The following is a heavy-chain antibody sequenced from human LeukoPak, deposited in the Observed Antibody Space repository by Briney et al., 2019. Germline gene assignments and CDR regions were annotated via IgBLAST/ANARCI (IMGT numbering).Heavy chain of an antibody. CDR1: GFTFSSSG. V-gene: IGHV3-30*02. CDR2: IRFDGSTQ. J-gene: IGHJ4*02. Sequence: GGFLRLSCTASGFTFSSSGMNWVRQAPGKGLEWVAFIRFDGSTQYYADSVKGRFTVSRDNSKNTLYLQMNRLRDEDTAVYYCATETRGSYSEYWGQGTLLTVSS. CDR3: ATETRGSYSEY. D-gene: IGHD1-26*01.